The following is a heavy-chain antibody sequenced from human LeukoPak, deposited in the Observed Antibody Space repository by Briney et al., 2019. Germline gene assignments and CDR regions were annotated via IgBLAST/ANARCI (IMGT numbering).Heavy chain of an antibody. V-gene: IGHV3-74*01. J-gene: IGHJ4*02. CDR1: GFSFSNYW. Sequence: GESLRLSCAASGFSFSNYWMHWARQAPRKGLVWVTRMNSDGSATYYADSVQGRFTISRDNAKNTLYLQMNSLRAEDTAMYFCAKGPNYFDSWGQGTLVTVSS. CDR2: MNSDGSAT. CDR3: AKGPNYFDS.